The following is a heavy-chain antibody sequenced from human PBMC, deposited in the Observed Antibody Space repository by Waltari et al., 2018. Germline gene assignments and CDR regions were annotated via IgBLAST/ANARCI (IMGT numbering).Heavy chain of an antibody. CDR2: INPNSGGS. CDR1: GYIFTAYY. Sequence: QVQLVPSGAEVKKPGASVKVSCKSSGYIFTAYYMNWVRQAPGQGLEWMGRINPNSGGSNDAQKFQGRVTITGDTSINTAYMELSGLRSDDTAVYYCARDRPYDSGGYYPIDYWGQGTLVTVSS. V-gene: IGHV1-2*06. J-gene: IGHJ4*02. D-gene: IGHD3-22*01. CDR3: ARDRPYDSGGYYPIDY.